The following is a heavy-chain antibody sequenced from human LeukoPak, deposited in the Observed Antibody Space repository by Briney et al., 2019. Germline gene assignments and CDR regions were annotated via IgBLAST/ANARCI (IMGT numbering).Heavy chain of an antibody. Sequence: GGSLRPSCAASGFAFSSNWMHWVRQTPGKGVVWVSRINSGGSGTSYAASVEGRFTISRDIVKNTLYLQMDSLRAEDTAVYYCATSLGPLTEYSGQGTLVTVSS. D-gene: IGHD3-16*01. CDR2: INSGGSGT. CDR3: ATSLGPLTEY. V-gene: IGHV3-74*01. CDR1: GFAFSSNW. J-gene: IGHJ4*02.